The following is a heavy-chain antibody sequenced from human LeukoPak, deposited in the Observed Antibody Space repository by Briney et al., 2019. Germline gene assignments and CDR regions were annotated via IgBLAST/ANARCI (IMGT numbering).Heavy chain of an antibody. CDR1: GFTFSTYA. CDR2: ISGSGGST. CDR3: AKRRISGYDSPFDY. V-gene: IGHV3-23*01. J-gene: IGHJ4*02. D-gene: IGHD5-12*01. Sequence: GGSLRLSCAASGFTFSTYAMTWVRQAPGKGLEWVSTISGSGGSTYYADSVKGRFTISRDNSKNTLYLQMNSLRAEDTAVYYCAKRRISGYDSPFDYWGQGTLVTVSS.